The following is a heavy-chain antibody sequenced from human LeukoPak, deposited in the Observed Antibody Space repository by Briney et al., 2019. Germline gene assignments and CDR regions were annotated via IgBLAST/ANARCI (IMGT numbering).Heavy chain of an antibody. CDR1: GGSFSGYY. CDR2: INHSGST. Sequence: SETLSPTCAVYGGSFSGYYWSWIRQPPGKGLEWIGEINHSGSTNYNPSLKSRVTISVDTSKNQFSLKLSSVTAADTAVYYCARREISNRYKYYFDYWGQGTLVTVSS. CDR3: ARREISNRYKYYFDY. D-gene: IGHD5-24*01. J-gene: IGHJ4*02. V-gene: IGHV4-34*01.